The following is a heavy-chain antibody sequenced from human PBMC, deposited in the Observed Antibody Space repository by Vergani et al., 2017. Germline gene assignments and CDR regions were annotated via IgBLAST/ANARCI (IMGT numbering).Heavy chain of an antibody. CDR2: VEDSGYF. CDR1: GGSLSGYY. D-gene: IGHD1-14*01. Sequence: QVQLQESGPGLVRPSETLSLTCTVSGGSLSGYYGNWIRQTPGEGLEWIGYVEDSGYFNYNPSLKTQVSMSSDTSNNQFSLMLSSVTVADTAVYYCSRSIVSRNPPDYFDNWGQGTLVTVSS. CDR3: SRSIVSRNPPDYFDN. V-gene: IGHV4-59*01. J-gene: IGHJ4*02.